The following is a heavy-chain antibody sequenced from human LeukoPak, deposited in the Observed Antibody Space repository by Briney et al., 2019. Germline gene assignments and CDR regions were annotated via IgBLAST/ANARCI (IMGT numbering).Heavy chain of an antibody. D-gene: IGHD6-13*01. V-gene: IGHV1-46*01. CDR1: GYTFTSYY. CDR3: AREVVAAGSVPYFDY. Sequence: ASVKVSCKASGYTFTSYYMHWVRQALGQGLEWMGIINPSGGSTSYAQKFQGRVTMTRDTSTSTVYMELSSLRSEDTAVYYCAREVVAAGSVPYFDYWGQGTLVTVSS. J-gene: IGHJ4*02. CDR2: INPSGGST.